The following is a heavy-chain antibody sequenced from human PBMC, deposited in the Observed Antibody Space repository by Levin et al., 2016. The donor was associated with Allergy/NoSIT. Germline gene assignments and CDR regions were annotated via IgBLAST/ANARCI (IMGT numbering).Heavy chain of an antibody. V-gene: IGHV3-23*01. CDR2: ISGSGGTT. Sequence: GGSLRLSCAASGFTFSSYAMSWVRQAPGKGLEWVSAISGSGGTTYYADSVKGRFTISRDNSKNTLYLQINSLRAEDTAVYHCAKDLLGTTSWYLFHCWGQGTLVTVSS. CDR1: GFTFSSYA. D-gene: IGHD6-13*01. CDR3: AKDLLGTTSWYLFHC. J-gene: IGHJ4*02.